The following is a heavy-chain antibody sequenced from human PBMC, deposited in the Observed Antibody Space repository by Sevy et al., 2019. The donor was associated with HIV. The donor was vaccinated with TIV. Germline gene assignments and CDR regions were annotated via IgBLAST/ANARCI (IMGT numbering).Heavy chain of an antibody. V-gene: IGHV1-18*04. CDR1: GYTFTDSG. CDR3: ARAPVGYRGNWPTSHFDH. Sequence: ASLKVSCKASGYTFTDSGVSWVRQAPGQGLEWMGWISAYNGNTNYPQKFQGRVTMTTDSSTNTAYMELGSLRSDDTGVYYCARAPVGYRGNWPTSHFDHWGQGTLVTVSS. J-gene: IGHJ4*02. D-gene: IGHD6-13*01. CDR2: ISAYNGNT.